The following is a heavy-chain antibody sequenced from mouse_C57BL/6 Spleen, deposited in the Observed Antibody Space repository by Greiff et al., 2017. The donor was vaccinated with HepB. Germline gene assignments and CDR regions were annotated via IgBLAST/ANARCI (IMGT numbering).Heavy chain of an antibody. Sequence: EVMLVESGGDLVKPGGSLKLSCAASGFTFSNYGMSWVRQTPDKRLEWVATISSGGSYTYYPDSVKGRFTISRDNAKNTLYLQMSSLKSEDTAMYYCARQNADYVWYFEVWGTGTTVTVSS. CDR2: ISSGGSYT. V-gene: IGHV5-6*01. D-gene: IGHD2-4*01. CDR3: ARQNADYVWYFEV. J-gene: IGHJ1*03. CDR1: GFTFSNYG.